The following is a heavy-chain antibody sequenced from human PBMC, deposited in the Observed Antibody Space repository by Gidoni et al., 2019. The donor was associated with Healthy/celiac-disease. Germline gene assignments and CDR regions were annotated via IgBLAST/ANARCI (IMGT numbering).Heavy chain of an antibody. CDR2: IHHSWST. V-gene: IGHV4-4*02. CDR1: GGSTSSSNW. Sequence: QVQLQESGPGLVKPSGTLSLTCAVAGGSTSSSNWWSWVRQPPGTGLEGIGEIHHSWSTNYNPSLKSRVTISVDKSKNQFSLKLSSVTAADTAVYYCARRGYDSSGYYLRRAFDIWGQGTMVTVSS. CDR3: ARRGYDSSGYYLRRAFDI. J-gene: IGHJ3*02. D-gene: IGHD3-22*01.